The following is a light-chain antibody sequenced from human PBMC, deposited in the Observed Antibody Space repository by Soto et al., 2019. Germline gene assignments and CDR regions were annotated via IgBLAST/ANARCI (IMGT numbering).Light chain of an antibody. CDR1: QSVSSSY. J-gene: IGKJ1*01. V-gene: IGKV3-20*01. CDR3: QAYGSSSWK. Sequence: EIVLTQSPGTLSLSPGERATLSCRASQSVSSSYLAWYQQKPGQAPRLLIYGASSRATGIPDRFSGSGSETDFTLTINRMEAEDFGGDYRQAYGSSSWKFGQGTKVEIK. CDR2: GAS.